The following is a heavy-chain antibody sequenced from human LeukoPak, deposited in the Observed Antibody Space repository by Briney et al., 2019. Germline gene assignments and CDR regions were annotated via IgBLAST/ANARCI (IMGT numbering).Heavy chain of an antibody. CDR1: GGTFSSYA. V-gene: IGHV1-69*05. J-gene: IGHJ3*02. D-gene: IGHD2-2*01. Sequence: ASVKVSCKASGGTFSSYAISWVRQAPGQGLEWMGGIIPIFGTANYAQKFQGRVTITTDESTSIAYMELSSLRSEDTAVYYCARDPSGGCSSTSCYSHAFDIWGQGTMVTVSS. CDR3: ARDPSGGCSSTSCYSHAFDI. CDR2: IIPIFGTA.